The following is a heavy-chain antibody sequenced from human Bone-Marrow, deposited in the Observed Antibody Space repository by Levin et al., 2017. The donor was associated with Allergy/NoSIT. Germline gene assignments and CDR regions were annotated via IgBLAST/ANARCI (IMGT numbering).Heavy chain of an antibody. CDR1: CGFVSNGDVY. CDR3: ATTDSFTFGRDDVFDV. J-gene: IGHJ3*01. D-gene: IGHD3-22*01. V-gene: IGHV4-30-4*01. CDR2: IYYTGNS. Sequence: SQTLSLPCTVSCGFVSNGDVYWNWIRQAPGKGLEWIGHIYYTGNSYYNPSLKSRVTISVDTAKRQFSLKLRSVTVADTAVYYCATTDSFTFGRDDVFDVWGQGIMVTVS.